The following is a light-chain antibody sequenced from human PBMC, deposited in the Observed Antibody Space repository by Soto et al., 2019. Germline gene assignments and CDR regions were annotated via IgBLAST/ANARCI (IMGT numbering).Light chain of an antibody. CDR3: QQYSKWPLT. CDR2: GAS. J-gene: IGKJ4*01. V-gene: IGKV3-15*01. CDR1: QSVSSY. Sequence: EIMMTQSPATLPVSPGERATLSCRASQSVSSYLAWYQQKPGQAPRLLIYGASTRATGIPARFSGSGSGTEFILTISSLQSEDFAVYYCQQYSKWPLTLGGGTKVDIK.